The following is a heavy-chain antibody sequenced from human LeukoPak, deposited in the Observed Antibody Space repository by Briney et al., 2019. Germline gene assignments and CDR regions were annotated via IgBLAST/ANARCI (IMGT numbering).Heavy chain of an antibody. CDR3: ARARLWFPNFDY. V-gene: IGHV3-7*01. CDR2: IKQDGSEK. Sequence: ETLSLTCAVYGGSFSGYYWSWVRQAPGKGLEWVANIKQDGSEKYYVDSVKGRFTISRDNAKNSLYLQMNSLRAEDTAVYYCARARLWFPNFDYWGQGTLVTVSS. CDR1: GGSFSGYY. J-gene: IGHJ4*02. D-gene: IGHD3-10*01.